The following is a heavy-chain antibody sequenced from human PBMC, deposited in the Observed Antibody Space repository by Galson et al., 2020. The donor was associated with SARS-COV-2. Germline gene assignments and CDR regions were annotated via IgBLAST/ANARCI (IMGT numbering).Heavy chain of an antibody. J-gene: IGHJ4*02. Sequence: GESLKISCAGSGFTVSSDYMGWVRQAPGKGLEWVSIIYRGGRTYYADSVKGRFTISRDNSKNTLDLQMNSLRAEDTAVYYCARDLSKGELVFDSWGQGTLVTVSS. D-gene: IGHD1-26*01. CDR2: IYRGGRT. CDR3: ARDLSKGELVFDS. V-gene: IGHV3-53*01. CDR1: GFTVSSDY.